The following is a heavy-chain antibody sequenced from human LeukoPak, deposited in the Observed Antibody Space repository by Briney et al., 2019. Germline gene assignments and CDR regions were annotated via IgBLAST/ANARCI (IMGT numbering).Heavy chain of an antibody. J-gene: IGHJ4*02. CDR3: ARVVVHGHSDY. Sequence: SETLSLTCTVSGGSISDGTYLWAWIRQPPGKGLEWIGSTSYSGTSYYNPSLKSRVTVSLDTSMNQFSLKLSSVTAADTAVYYCARVVVHGHSDYWGQGILVTVSS. D-gene: IGHD2-2*01. CDR2: TSYSGTS. V-gene: IGHV4-39*01. CDR1: GGSISDGTYL.